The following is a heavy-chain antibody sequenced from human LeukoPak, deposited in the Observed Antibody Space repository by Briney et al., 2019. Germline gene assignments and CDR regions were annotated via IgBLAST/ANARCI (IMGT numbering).Heavy chain of an antibody. CDR3: ARTAAAGRIDY. CDR2: INPNSGGT. Sequence: ASVKGSCKAGGYTFTGCDMRWVRQARGQGIEGMGRINPNSGGTNYGQKFQGRVTMTRDTSISTAYMELSRLRSDDTAVYYCARTAAAGRIDYWGQGTLVTVSS. J-gene: IGHJ4*02. V-gene: IGHV1-2*06. D-gene: IGHD6-13*01. CDR1: GYTFTGCD.